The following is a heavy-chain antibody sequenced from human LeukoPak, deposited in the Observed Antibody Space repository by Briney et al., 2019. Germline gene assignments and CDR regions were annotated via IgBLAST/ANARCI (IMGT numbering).Heavy chain of an antibody. D-gene: IGHD6-19*01. CDR1: GFIFTSSA. CDR2: IVVGSGNT. V-gene: IGHV1-58*02. CDR3: AAGAVADGRMDY. J-gene: IGHJ6*02. Sequence: SVKVSCKASGFIFTSSAMQWVRQARGQRLEWIGWIVVGSGNTNYAQKFQERVTITRDMSTSTAYMELSSLRSEDTAVYYCAAGAVADGRMDYWGQGTTVTVSS.